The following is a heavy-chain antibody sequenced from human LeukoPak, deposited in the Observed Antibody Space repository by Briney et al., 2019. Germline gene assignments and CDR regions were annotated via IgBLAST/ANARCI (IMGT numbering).Heavy chain of an antibody. D-gene: IGHD3-10*02. CDR3: AELGITMIGGV. CDR1: EFIFISYA. CDR2: ISGGGGSS. Sequence: PGGSLRLSCEGSEFIFISYAMSWVRQAPGKGLEWVSAISGGGGSSYYADSVKGRFTISRDNAKNSLYLQMNSLRAEDTAVYYCAELGITMIGGVWGKGTTVTISS. V-gene: IGHV3-23*01. J-gene: IGHJ6*04.